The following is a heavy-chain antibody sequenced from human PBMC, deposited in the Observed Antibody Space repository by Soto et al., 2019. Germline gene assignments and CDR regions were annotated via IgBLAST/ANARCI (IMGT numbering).Heavy chain of an antibody. D-gene: IGHD1-26*01. Sequence: GSLSLSCTGSGFTFSSYGIHWVRPAPCKGLEWVALISYDGGNEKYTESVKDRFTISRDDSHNVAYLQMSSLRTEDTAMYYCAKDRYSGTYPTDFDYWGQGSLVTVSS. CDR3: AKDRYSGTYPTDFDY. CDR2: ISYDGGNE. CDR1: GFTFSSYG. V-gene: IGHV3-30*18. J-gene: IGHJ4*02.